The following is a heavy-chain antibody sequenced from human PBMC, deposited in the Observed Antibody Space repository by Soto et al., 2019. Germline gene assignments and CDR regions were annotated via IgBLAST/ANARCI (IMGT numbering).Heavy chain of an antibody. J-gene: IGHJ3*02. Sequence: PGGSLRLSCAASGFTFSSYSMNWVRQAPGKGLEWVSYISSSSSTIYYADSVKGRFTISRDNAKNSLYLQMNSLRAEDTAVYYCASYLAVAIDAFDIWGQGTMVTVSS. D-gene: IGHD6-19*01. CDR1: GFTFSSYS. CDR3: ASYLAVAIDAFDI. V-gene: IGHV3-48*01. CDR2: ISSSSSTI.